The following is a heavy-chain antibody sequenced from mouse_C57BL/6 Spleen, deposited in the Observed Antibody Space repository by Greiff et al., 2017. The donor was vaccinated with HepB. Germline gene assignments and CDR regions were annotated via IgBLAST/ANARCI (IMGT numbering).Heavy chain of an antibody. J-gene: IGHJ2*01. Sequence: EVKLMESGGGLVKPGGSLKLSCAASGFTFSSYAMSWVRQTPEKRLEWVATISDGGSYTYYPDNVKGRFTISRDKAENNLYLQMSHLKSEDTAMYYCASGYYVYFDYWGQGTTLTVSS. D-gene: IGHD2-3*01. CDR3: ASGYYVYFDY. V-gene: IGHV5-4*03. CDR2: ISDGGSYT. CDR1: GFTFSSYA.